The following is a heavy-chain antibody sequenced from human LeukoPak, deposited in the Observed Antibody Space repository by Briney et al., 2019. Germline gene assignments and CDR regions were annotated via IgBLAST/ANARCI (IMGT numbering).Heavy chain of an antibody. Sequence: GGSLRLSCAASGFTLNDYYMSWIRQAPGKGLEWVSYISSSGSAIYYADSVKGRFTISRDNAKNSLYLQMNSLRAEDTAVYYCARGLRWTYYFDYWGQGTLVTVSS. CDR3: ARGLRWTYYFDY. D-gene: IGHD4-23*01. CDR1: GFTLNDYY. J-gene: IGHJ4*02. V-gene: IGHV3-11*01. CDR2: ISSSGSAI.